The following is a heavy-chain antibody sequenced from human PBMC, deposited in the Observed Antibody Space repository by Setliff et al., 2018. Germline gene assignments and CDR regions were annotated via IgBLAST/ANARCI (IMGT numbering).Heavy chain of an antibody. V-gene: IGHV3-15*01. CDR3: TIGNCETNSKRGYFDH. D-gene: IGHD2-21*01. CDR2: IKSKTDGATT. J-gene: IGHJ4*02. Sequence: AGGSLRLSCAASGFTFYNTWMTWVRQAPGKGLEWVGRIKSKTDGATTDYAAPVKGRFTISRDDSKNTLYLQMSRLKTEDTAVYYCTIGNCETNSKRGYFDHLGQGALVTVSS. CDR1: GFTFYNTW.